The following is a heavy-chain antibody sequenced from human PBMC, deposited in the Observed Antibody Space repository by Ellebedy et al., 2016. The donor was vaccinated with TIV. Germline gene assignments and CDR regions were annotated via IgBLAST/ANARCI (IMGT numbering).Heavy chain of an antibody. CDR1: GFTFSSYA. D-gene: IGHD4-17*01. CDR2: ISGSGGST. J-gene: IGHJ4*02. Sequence: GESLKISCAASGFTFSSYAMSWVRQAPGKGLEWVSAISGSGGSTYYADSVKGRFTISRDNAKNSLYLQMNSLRAEDTAVYYCARVGSPTDDYWGQGTLVTVSS. CDR3: ARVGSPTDDY. V-gene: IGHV3-23*01.